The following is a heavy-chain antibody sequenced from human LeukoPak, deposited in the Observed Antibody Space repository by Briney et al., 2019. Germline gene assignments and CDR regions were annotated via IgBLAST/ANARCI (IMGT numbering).Heavy chain of an antibody. J-gene: IGHJ4*02. Sequence: VASVKVSCKASGYTFTSYGISWVRQAPGQGLEWMGWISAYNGNTNYAQKLQGRVTMTTDTSTSTAYMKLRSLRSDDTAVYYCARRTSGTDFMGSDYWGQGTLVTVSS. V-gene: IGHV1-18*01. D-gene: IGHD1-26*01. CDR2: ISAYNGNT. CDR1: GYTFTSYG. CDR3: ARRTSGTDFMGSDY.